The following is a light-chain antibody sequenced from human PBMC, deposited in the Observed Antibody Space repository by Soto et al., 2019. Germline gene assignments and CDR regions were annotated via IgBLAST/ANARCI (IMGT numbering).Light chain of an antibody. V-gene: IGKV1-17*01. Sequence: IQMTQSPSSLSASVGDRVTITCRASQGIRNDLDWFQQKPGKAPKLLIYAASTLQSGVPLRFSGSASGTEFTLTIISLQPEDFATYYCQQLKSYPITFGQGTRLEIK. J-gene: IGKJ5*01. CDR2: AAS. CDR1: QGIRND. CDR3: QQLKSYPIT.